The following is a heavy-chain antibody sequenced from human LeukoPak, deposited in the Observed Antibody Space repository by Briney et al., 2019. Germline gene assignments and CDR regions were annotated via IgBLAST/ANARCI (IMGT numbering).Heavy chain of an antibody. CDR1: GDSVSSNSVT. CDR3: ARRLTQYDCFDP. J-gene: IGHJ5*02. V-gene: IGHV6-1*01. CDR2: AYYRSTWYN. Sequence: SQTLSLTCAISGDSVSSNSVTWNWIRKSPSRGLEWLGRAYYRSTWYNDYAVSVRGRITVNPDTSKNQFSLHLNSVTPEDTAVYYCARRLTQYDCFDPWGQGILVTVSS. D-gene: IGHD2-2*01.